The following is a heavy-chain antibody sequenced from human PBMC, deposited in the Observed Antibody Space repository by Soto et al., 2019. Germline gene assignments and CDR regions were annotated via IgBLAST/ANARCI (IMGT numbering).Heavy chain of an antibody. J-gene: IGHJ6*02. CDR1: GGTFRTYA. Sequence: QVQLLQSGAEVKKPGSSVRVSCEASGGTFRTYAISWVRQAPGQGLEWMGEIIPIFGTVNYAQKFQGRVTITADESTTTLYMDLRSLRSEDTAVYYCAKGAVAGTPTSYYYYGMHVWGQGTTVTVSS. D-gene: IGHD6-19*01. CDR2: IIPIFGTV. V-gene: IGHV1-69*12. CDR3: AKGAVAGTPTSYYYYGMHV.